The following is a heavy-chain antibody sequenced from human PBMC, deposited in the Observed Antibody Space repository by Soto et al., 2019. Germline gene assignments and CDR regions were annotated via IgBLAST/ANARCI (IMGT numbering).Heavy chain of an antibody. CDR1: GGSISSYY. CDR3: ARMDSSTVLDY. J-gene: IGHJ4*02. V-gene: IGHV4-59*01. CDR2: IYYSGST. D-gene: IGHD6-13*01. Sequence: SETLSLTCTVSGGSISSYYWSWIRQPPGKGLEWIGYIYYSGSTNYNPSLKSRVTISVDTSKNQFSLKLSSVTAADTAVYYCARMDSSTVLDYWGQGTLVTVSS.